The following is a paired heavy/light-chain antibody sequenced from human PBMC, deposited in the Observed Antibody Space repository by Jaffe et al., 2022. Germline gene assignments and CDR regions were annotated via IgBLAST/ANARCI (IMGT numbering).Heavy chain of an antibody. CDR3: AREVVGQQWLLSAVSDY. V-gene: IGHV3-11*01. D-gene: IGHD6-19*01. J-gene: IGHJ4*02. CDR2: ISSSGSTI. Sequence: QVQLVESGGGLVKPGGSLRLSCAASGFTFSDYYMSWIRQAPGKGLEWVSYISSSGSTIYYADSVKGRFTISRDNAKNSLYLQMNSLRAEDTAVYYCAREVVGQQWLLSAVSDYWGQGTLVTVSS. CDR1: GFTFSDYY.
Light chain of an antibody. CDR2: GAS. Sequence: EIVMTQSPATLSVSPGERATLSCRASQSVSSNLAWYQQKPGQAPRLLIYGASTRATGIPARFSGSGSGTEFTLTISSLQSEDFAVYYCQQYNNWPLYTFGQGTKLEIK. CDR3: QQYNNWPLYT. V-gene: IGKV3-15*01. CDR1: QSVSSN. J-gene: IGKJ2*01.